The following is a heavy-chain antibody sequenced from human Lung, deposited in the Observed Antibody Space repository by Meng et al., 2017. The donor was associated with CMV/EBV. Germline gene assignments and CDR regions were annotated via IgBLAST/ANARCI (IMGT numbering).Heavy chain of an antibody. V-gene: IGHV4-4*01. Sequence: GSLRLXCIVSGGSISSSKWWNWVRQPPGKGLEWIGVIHHSGTTNYNTSLKSRVIMSVDKSKNQFSLSLTSVTAADTAVYFCARADSSYFDVSAYYPDAFDIWGQGTVVTVSS. J-gene: IGHJ3*02. D-gene: IGHD3-22*01. CDR2: IHHSGTT. CDR3: ARADSSYFDVSAYYPDAFDI. CDR1: GGSISSSKW.